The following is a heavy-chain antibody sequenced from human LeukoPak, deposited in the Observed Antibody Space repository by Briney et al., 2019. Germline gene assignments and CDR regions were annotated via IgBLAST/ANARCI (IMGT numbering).Heavy chain of an antibody. J-gene: IGHJ6*02. D-gene: IGHD2-2*01. CDR1: GYTFTSYG. Sequence: ASVKVSCKASGYTFTSYGISWVRQAPGQGLEWMGWISAYNGNTNYAQKLQGRVTMTTDTSTSTAYMELRSLRSDDTAVYYCARVGCSSTSCYFGYYYYYYGMDVWGQGTTVTVSS. CDR3: ARVGCSSTSCYFGYYYYYYGMDV. CDR2: ISAYNGNT. V-gene: IGHV1-18*01.